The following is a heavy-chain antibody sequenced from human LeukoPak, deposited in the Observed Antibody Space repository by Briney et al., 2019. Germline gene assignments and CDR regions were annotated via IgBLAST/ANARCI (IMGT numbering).Heavy chain of an antibody. CDR3: AKDLESSGWEAFDY. CDR2: ISYDGSNK. CDR1: GFTFSSYA. J-gene: IGHJ4*02. V-gene: IGHV3-30-3*01. Sequence: PGRSLRLSCAASGFTFSSYAMHWVRQAPGKGLEWVAVISYDGSNKYYADSVKGRFTISRDNSKNTLYLQMNSLRAEDTAVYYCAKDLESSGWEAFDYWGQGTLVTVSS. D-gene: IGHD6-19*01.